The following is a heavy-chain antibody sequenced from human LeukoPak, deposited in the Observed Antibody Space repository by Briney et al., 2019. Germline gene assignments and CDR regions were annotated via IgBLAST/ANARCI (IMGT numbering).Heavy chain of an antibody. J-gene: IGHJ4*02. CDR1: GFTLSNYA. V-gene: IGHV3-23*01. CDR3: AKGSAQTGYYFDY. Sequence: PGGSLRLSCAASGFTLSNYAMSWVRQAPGKGLEWVSSITGRSGSTYYADSVKGRFTISRDTSRNTLHLRMSSLRAEDTASYYCAKGSAQTGYYFDYWGQGTLVTVSS. CDR2: ITGRSGST. D-gene: IGHD3-10*01.